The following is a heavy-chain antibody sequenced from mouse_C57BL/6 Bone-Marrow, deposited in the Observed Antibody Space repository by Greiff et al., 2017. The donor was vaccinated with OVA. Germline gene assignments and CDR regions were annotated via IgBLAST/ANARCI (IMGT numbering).Heavy chain of an antibody. CDR1: GYTFTSYG. D-gene: IGHD1-1*01. J-gene: IGHJ2*01. Sequence: QVQLQQSGAELARPGASVKLSCKASGYTFTSYGISWVKQRTGQGLEWIGEIYPRSGNTYYNEKFKGKATLTADKSSSTAYMELRSLTSEDSAVYFCARSSLPLYYYGSSYNYWGQGTTLTVSS. V-gene: IGHV1-81*01. CDR3: ARSSLPLYYYGSSYNY. CDR2: IYPRSGNT.